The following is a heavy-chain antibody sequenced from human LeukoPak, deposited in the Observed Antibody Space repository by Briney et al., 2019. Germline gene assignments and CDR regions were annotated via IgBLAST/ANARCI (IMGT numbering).Heavy chain of an antibody. CDR1: GGSFSGYY. CDR3: ARAQYDSSGYYLDY. D-gene: IGHD3-22*01. J-gene: IGHJ4*02. CDR2: INHSGST. Sequence: SETLSLTCAVYGGSFSGYYWSWIRQPPGKGLEWIGEINHSGSTNYNPSLKSRVTISVDTSKNQFSLKLSSVTAADTAVYYCARAQYDSSGYYLDYWGQGTLVTVSS. V-gene: IGHV4-34*01.